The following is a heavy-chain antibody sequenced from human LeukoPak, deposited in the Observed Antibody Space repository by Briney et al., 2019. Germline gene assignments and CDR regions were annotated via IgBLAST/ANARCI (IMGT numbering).Heavy chain of an antibody. CDR1: GGSISSYY. CDR3: ARGSRELYYFDY. Sequence: SETLSLTCTVSGGSISSYYWSWIRQPPGKGLEWIGYIYYGGSTKYNPSLKSRVTISVDASKTQFPLKLNSVTAADTAVYYCARGSRELYYFDYWGQGTLVTVSS. V-gene: IGHV4-59*01. J-gene: IGHJ4*02. D-gene: IGHD1-7*01. CDR2: IYYGGST.